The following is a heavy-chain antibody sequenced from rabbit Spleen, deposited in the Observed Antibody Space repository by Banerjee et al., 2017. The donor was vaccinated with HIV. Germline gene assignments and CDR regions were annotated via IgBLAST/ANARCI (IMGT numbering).Heavy chain of an antibody. CDR2: IAGSSSGFT. Sequence: QQQLVESGGGLVKPGASLTLTCKASGFSFNNDYVMCWVRQAPGKGLEWISCIAGSSSGFTYSATWAKGRFTISKTSSTTVTLQMTSLTVADTATYFCARGSATMTMVITGFYLSLWGPGTLVTV. V-gene: IGHV1S45*01. J-gene: IGHJ4*01. D-gene: IGHD2-1*01. CDR1: GFSFNNDYV. CDR3: ARGSATMTMVITGFYLSL.